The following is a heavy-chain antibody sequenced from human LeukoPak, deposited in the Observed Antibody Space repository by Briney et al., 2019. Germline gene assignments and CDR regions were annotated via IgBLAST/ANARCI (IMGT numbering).Heavy chain of an antibody. Sequence: AASVKVSCKASGYTFTGHYMHWVRQAPGQGLEWMGWINPNSGGTNYAQKFQGRVTMTRDTSISTAYMELSRLRSDDTAVYYCARVRGSGNFDYWGQGTLVTVSS. J-gene: IGHJ4*02. CDR3: ARVRGSGNFDY. D-gene: IGHD2-15*01. CDR1: GYTFTGHY. CDR2: INPNSGGT. V-gene: IGHV1-2*02.